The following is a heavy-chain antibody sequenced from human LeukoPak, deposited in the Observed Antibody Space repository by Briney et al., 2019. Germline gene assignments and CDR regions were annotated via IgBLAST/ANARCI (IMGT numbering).Heavy chain of an antibody. CDR2: ISDSGGRT. CDR1: GFTFSSYA. J-gene: IGHJ4*02. Sequence: GGSLRLSCAASGFTFSSYAMTWVRQAPEKGLEWVSSISDSGGRTYYADSVKGRCTISRDNSKNTLYLQMNSLRAEDTAVYYCAKDLGWIQFGYWGQGALVTVSS. V-gene: IGHV3-23*01. CDR3: AKDLGWIQFGY. D-gene: IGHD5-18*01.